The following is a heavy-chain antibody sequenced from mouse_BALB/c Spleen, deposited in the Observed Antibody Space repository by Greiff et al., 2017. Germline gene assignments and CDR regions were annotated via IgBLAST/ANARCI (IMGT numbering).Heavy chain of an antibody. CDR1: GFSLTSYG. D-gene: IGHD1-1*01. J-gene: IGHJ4*01. CDR2: IWAGGST. Sequence: VKLMESGPGLVAPSQSLSITCTVSGFSLTSYGVHWVRQPPGKGLEWLGVIWAGGSTNYNSALMSRLSISKDNSKSQVFLKMNSLQTDDTAMYYCARDGGTTVVDYYAMDYWGQGTSVTVSS. CDR3: ARDGGTTVVDYYAMDY. V-gene: IGHV2-9*02.